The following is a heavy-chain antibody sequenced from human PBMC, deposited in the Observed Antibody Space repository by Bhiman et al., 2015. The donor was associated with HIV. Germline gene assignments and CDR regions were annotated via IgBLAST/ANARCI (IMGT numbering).Heavy chain of an antibody. V-gene: IGHV3-21*01. CDR3: ARDQAREVNGMDV. D-gene: IGHD3-10*01. CDR2: ISRSSSYI. J-gene: IGHJ6*02. Sequence: EVQLVESGGGLVKPGGSLRLSCAASGFTFSTYNMNWVRQAPGKGLEWVSSISRSSSYIYYADSIKGRFTISRDNAKNSLYLQMNSLRAEDTAVYYCARDQAREVNGMDVWGQGTTVTVSS. CDR1: GFTFSTYN.